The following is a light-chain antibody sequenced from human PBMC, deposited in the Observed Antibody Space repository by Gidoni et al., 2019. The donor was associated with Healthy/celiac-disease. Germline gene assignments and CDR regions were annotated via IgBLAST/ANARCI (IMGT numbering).Light chain of an antibody. J-gene: IGKJ4*02. V-gene: IGKV1-33*01. CDR3: QQNDNLPLT. CDR2: DAS. Sequence: DIQMIHSPSSLSASVGDRVTIICQASQDISNYLNWYKQKPGKTPKRLIYDASNLETRVPSQFSGSGSGTDFTFTISSLQPEDIATYYCQQNDNLPLTFGGGTKVEIK. CDR1: QDISNY.